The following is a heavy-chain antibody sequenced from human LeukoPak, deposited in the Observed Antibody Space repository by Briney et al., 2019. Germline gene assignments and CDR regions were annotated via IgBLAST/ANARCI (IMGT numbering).Heavy chain of an antibody. V-gene: IGHV4-59*01. CDR1: GGSISSYY. CDR2: IYYSGST. CDR3: ARDGYSYGFFDY. D-gene: IGHD5-18*01. J-gene: IGHJ4*02. Sequence: PSETLSLTCTVSGGSISSYYWSWIRPPPGKGLEWIGYIYYSGSTNYNPSLKSRVTISVDTSKNQFSLKLSSVTAADTAVYYCARDGYSYGFFDYWGQGTLVAVSS.